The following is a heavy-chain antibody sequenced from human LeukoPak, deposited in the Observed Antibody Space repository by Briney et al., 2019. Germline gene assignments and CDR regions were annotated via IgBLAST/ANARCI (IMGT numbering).Heavy chain of an antibody. D-gene: IGHD3-22*01. CDR2: IYYSGST. V-gene: IGHV4-39*07. CDR1: GGSISSSSYY. CDR3: AGNVGENCDRVYNWFDP. Sequence: SETLSLTCTVSGGSISSSSYYWGWIRQPPGKGLEWIGSIYYSGSTYYNPSLKSRVTISVDTSKNQFSLKLSSVTAADTAVYYCAGNVGENCDRVYNWFDPWGQGTLVTVSS. J-gene: IGHJ5*02.